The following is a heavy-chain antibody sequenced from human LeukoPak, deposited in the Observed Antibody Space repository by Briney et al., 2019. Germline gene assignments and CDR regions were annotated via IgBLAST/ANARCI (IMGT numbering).Heavy chain of an antibody. CDR3: ARLLRLVRVFDY. V-gene: IGHV4-39*01. J-gene: IGHJ4*02. Sequence: SETLPLTCTVSGGSISSSSYYWGWIRQPPGKGLEWIGSIYYSGSTYYNPSLKSRVTISVDTSKNQFSLKLSSVTAADTAVYYCARLLRLVRVFDYWGQGTLVTVSS. CDR1: GGSISSSSYY. D-gene: IGHD6-19*01. CDR2: IYYSGST.